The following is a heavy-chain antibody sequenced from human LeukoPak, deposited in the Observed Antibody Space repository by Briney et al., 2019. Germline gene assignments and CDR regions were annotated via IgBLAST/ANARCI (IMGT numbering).Heavy chain of an antibody. J-gene: IGHJ6*02. V-gene: IGHV4-59*01. D-gene: IGHD3-10*01. CDR3: ARTSRHFYGSGTNLTPWPAGMDV. Sequence: SETLSLTCTVSGGSMSGFFWTWIRQPPGRELEWIGSIYYSGSSTKYNPSLKSRVTISVDTSKSQFSLNLNSATAADTAVYYCARTSRHFYGSGTNLTPWPAGMDVWGQGTTVTVS. CDR1: GGSMSGFF. CDR2: IYYSGSST.